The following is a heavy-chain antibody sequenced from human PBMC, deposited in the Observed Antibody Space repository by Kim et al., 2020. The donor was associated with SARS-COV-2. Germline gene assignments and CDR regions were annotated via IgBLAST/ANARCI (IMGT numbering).Heavy chain of an antibody. V-gene: IGHV3-33*06. CDR3: AKGNSRGYSYGMFY. CDR2: IWYDGSNK. D-gene: IGHD5-18*01. CDR1: GFTFSSYG. Sequence: GGSLRLSCAASGFTFSSYGMHWVRQAPGKGLEWVAVIWYDGSNKYYADSVKGRFTISRDNSKNTLYLQMNSLRAEDTAVYYCAKGNSRGYSYGMFYWGQGTLVTVSS. J-gene: IGHJ4*02.